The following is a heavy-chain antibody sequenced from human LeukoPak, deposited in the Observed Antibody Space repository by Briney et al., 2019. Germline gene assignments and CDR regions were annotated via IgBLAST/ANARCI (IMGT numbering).Heavy chain of an antibody. Sequence: PGRSLRLSCAASGFTFSSYAMYWVRQAPGKGLEWVAAVSYDGTSKYSADSVKGRFTISRDNSKNTLYLQMNSLRAEDTAVYYCARDGYYYASSGYYFNFDYWGQGTLVTVSS. V-gene: IGHV3-30*04. CDR3: ARDGYYYASSGYYFNFDY. CDR1: GFTFSSYA. CDR2: VSYDGTSK. D-gene: IGHD3-22*01. J-gene: IGHJ4*02.